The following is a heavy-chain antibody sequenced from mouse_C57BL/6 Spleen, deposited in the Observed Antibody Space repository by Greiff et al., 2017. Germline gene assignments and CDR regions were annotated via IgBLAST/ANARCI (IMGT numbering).Heavy chain of an antibody. D-gene: IGHD1-1*01. Sequence: QVQLQQPGAELVMPGASVKLSCKASGYTFTSYWMHWVKQRPGQGLEWIGEIDPSDSYTNYNQKFKGKSTLTVDKSSSTAYMQLSSLTSEDSAVYYCAIRYYGSSYYAMDYWGQGTSVTVSS. J-gene: IGHJ4*01. V-gene: IGHV1-69*01. CDR2: IDPSDSYT. CDR3: AIRYYGSSYYAMDY. CDR1: GYTFTSYW.